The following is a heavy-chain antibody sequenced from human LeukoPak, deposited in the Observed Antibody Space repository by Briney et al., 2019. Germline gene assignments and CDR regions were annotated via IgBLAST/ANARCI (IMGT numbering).Heavy chain of an antibody. Sequence: AGGSLRLSCAVSGFTLNSYSMNWVRQAPGEGLEWVSYISISDSTIYYADSTKGRFTVSRDNAKNSLYLQMNSLRAEDTAVYYCATTSIAAAVPGCFDYWGQGTLVTVFS. CDR2: ISISDSTI. V-gene: IGHV3-48*04. D-gene: IGHD6-13*01. J-gene: IGHJ4*02. CDR1: GFTLNSYS. CDR3: ATTSIAAAVPGCFDY.